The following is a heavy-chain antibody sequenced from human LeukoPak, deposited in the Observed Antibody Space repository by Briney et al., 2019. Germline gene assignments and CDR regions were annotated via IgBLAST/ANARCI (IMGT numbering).Heavy chain of an antibody. Sequence: ASVKVSCKASGYTFTGYYMHWVRQAPGQGLEWMGWINPNSGGTNYAQKLQGRVTMTRDTSISTAYMELGRLRSDDTAVYYCARGYGSGRENWFDPWGQGTLVTVSS. CDR2: INPNSGGT. CDR3: ARGYGSGRENWFDP. D-gene: IGHD3-10*01. J-gene: IGHJ5*02. V-gene: IGHV1-2*02. CDR1: GYTFTGYY.